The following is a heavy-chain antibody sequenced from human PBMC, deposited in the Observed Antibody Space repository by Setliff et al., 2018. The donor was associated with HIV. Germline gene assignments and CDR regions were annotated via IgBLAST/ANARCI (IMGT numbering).Heavy chain of an antibody. J-gene: IGHJ4*02. V-gene: IGHV3-23*01. CDR1: GFTFSSYA. Sequence: GGSLRLSCAASGFTFSSYAMTWVRQAPGKGLEWVSSISNNGGKTYYADSEKGRFTISRDNSKNTLYLQMDSLRAEDTAVYYCAKEPKLGGIAAPFDYWGQGTLVTVSS. CDR3: AKEPKLGGIAAPFDY. CDR2: ISNNGGKT. D-gene: IGHD6-6*01.